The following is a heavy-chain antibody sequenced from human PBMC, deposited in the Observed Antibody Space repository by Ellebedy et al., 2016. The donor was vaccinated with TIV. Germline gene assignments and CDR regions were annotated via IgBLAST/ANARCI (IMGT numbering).Heavy chain of an antibody. CDR2: MFYSGST. CDR1: NVAIATHF. Sequence: MPSETLSLTCTVSNVAIATHFGSWNPQPPGKGLEWIGYMFYSGSTKSNPSLRSRLTISIDTSKNRMSLRLSSVTAADTAVYFCARHRRANTGDPFDRWGRGTLVTVSS. V-gene: IGHV4-59*08. CDR3: ARHRRANTGDPFDR. J-gene: IGHJ4*02. D-gene: IGHD2-8*02.